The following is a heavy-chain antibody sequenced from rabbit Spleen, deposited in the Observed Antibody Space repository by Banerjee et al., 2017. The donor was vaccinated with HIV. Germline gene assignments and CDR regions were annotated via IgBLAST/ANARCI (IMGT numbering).Heavy chain of an antibody. Sequence: QLEESAGGLVQPGGSLKLSCKASGFTLSSYYMNWVRQAPGKGLEWIGYIDPVFGITYYANWVNGRFSISRENTQNMVYLQLNSLTAADTATYFCVRGASNSGYYSLWGQGTLVTVS. CDR3: VRGASNSGYYSL. D-gene: IGHD1-1*01. V-gene: IGHV1S7*01. J-gene: IGHJ4*01. CDR1: GFTLSSYY. CDR2: IDPVFGIT.